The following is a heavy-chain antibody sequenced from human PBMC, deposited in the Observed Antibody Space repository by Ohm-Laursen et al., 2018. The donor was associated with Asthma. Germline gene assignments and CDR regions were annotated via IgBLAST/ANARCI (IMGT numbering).Heavy chain of an antibody. Sequence: SLRLSCTAPGFTFSDYYMSWIRQAPGKGLEWVSYISSSSSYTNYADSVKGRFTISRDNAKNSLYLQMNSLRAEDTAVYYCARLQGSGTFASWGQGTLVTVSS. CDR3: ARLQGSGTFAS. D-gene: IGHD3-10*01. CDR2: ISSSSSYT. J-gene: IGHJ5*01. CDR1: GFTFSDYY. V-gene: IGHV3-11*06.